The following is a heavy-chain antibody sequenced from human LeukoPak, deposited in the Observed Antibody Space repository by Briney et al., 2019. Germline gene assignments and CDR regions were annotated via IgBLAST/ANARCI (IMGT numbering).Heavy chain of an antibody. D-gene: IGHD3-10*01. CDR3: TLIQGWGSGSYYRDF. J-gene: IGHJ4*02. CDR1: GLSISNDW. Sequence: GGSLRLSCAASGLSISNDWMSWVRQAPGKGLEWVAHVKSKSAGETTDYAAPVKGRFTISRDDSKNTLYLQMNSLKTEDTAVYYCTLIQGWGSGSYYRDFWGQGTLVTVSS. V-gene: IGHV3-15*01. CDR2: VKSKSAGETT.